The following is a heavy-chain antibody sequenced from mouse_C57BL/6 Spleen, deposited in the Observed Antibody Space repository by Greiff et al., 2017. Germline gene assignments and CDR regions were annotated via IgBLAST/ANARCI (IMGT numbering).Heavy chain of an antibody. D-gene: IGHD1-1*01. J-gene: IGHJ4*01. CDR1: GFTFSDYG. Sequence: EVKLVESGGGLVKPGGSLKLSCAASGFTFSDYGMHWVRQAPEKGLEWVAYISSGSSTIYYADTVKGRFTISRDNAKNTLFLQMTSLRSEDTAMYYCAITTVVGDYAMDYWGQGTSVTVSS. V-gene: IGHV5-17*01. CDR3: AITTVVGDYAMDY. CDR2: ISSGSSTI.